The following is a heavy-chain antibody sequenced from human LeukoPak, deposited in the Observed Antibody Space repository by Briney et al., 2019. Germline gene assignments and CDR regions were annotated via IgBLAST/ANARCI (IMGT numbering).Heavy chain of an antibody. V-gene: IGHV3-48*02. J-gene: IGHJ4*02. CDR3: ARDWITFGGVIVPLDY. CDR2: ISGSRSITV. CDR1: GFTFSNYG. D-gene: IGHD3-16*02. Sequence: PGGFLRLSCAASGFTFSNYGMNWVRQAPGKGLEWVSSISGSRSITVFYADSVKGRFTISRDIAKNSLYLQMNSLRDEDTAVYYCARDWITFGGVIVPLDYWGQGTLVTVSS.